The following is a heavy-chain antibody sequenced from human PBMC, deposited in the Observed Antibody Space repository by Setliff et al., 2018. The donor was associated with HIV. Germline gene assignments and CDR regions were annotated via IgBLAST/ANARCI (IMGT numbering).Heavy chain of an antibody. CDR1: GGSIDNNKYY. J-gene: IGHJ5*02. D-gene: IGHD3-22*01. CDR3: ASRIYYYDESRVLREEGFVP. CDR2: IYHTGRT. Sequence: ETLSLTCSVTGGSIDNNKYYWTWIRQPPGKGLEWTGSIYHTGRTYYNRSLESRLTISIDKSKNQFSLKLTSVTAADTAMYYCASRIYYYDESRVLREEGFVPWGQGTLVTVSS. V-gene: IGHV4-39*01.